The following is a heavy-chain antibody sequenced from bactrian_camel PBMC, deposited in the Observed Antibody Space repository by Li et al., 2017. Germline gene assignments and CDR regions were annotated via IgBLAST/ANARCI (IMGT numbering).Heavy chain of an antibody. CDR1: GTYTSSTFC. Sequence: HVQLVESGGGSVQVGGSLRLSCVASGTYTSSTFCMGWFRQAPGKEREGVAAINSGGVTMYADSVKGRFTISFDDAENTLHLQMNSLKPEDTAMYLCVADSGEDYCSGGFWGQGTQVTVS. J-gene: IGHJ4*01. V-gene: IGHV3S26*01. CDR2: INSGGVT. D-gene: IGHD2*01. CDR3: VADSGEDYCSGGF.